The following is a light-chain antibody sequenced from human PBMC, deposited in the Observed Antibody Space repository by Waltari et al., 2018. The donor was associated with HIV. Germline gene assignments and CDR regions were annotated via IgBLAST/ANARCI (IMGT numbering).Light chain of an antibody. CDR3: CSYAASYIYV. CDR1: SSDVGRYDY. J-gene: IGLJ1*01. V-gene: IGLV2-11*01. Sequence: QSALTQPRSVSGSPGQSVTISCAGSSSDVGRYDYVSWYQQLPGNSPKVIMYDVTKRPSGGPDRFSGSKSGNTAFLTISGIQAEDEADYYCCSYAASYIYVFGVGTKVTVL. CDR2: DVT.